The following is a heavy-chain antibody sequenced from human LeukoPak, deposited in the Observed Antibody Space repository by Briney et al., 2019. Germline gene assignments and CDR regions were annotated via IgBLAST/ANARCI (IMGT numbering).Heavy chain of an antibody. J-gene: IGHJ3*02. V-gene: IGHV1-46*01. CDR2: INPSGGST. CDR1: GYTFTSYY. Sequence: SVKVSCKASGYTFTSYYMHWVRQAPGQGLEWMGIINPSGGSTSYAQKFQGRVTMTRDTSTSTVYMELSSLRSEDTAVYYCAADLKGAYCGGDCYSEGAFDIWAKGQWSPSLQ. D-gene: IGHD2-21*01. CDR3: AADLKGAYCGGDCYSEGAFDI.